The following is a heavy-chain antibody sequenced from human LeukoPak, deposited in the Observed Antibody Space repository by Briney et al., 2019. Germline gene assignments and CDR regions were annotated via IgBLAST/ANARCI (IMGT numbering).Heavy chain of an antibody. D-gene: IGHD3-10*01. CDR2: ISSSSSYI. Sequence: PGGSLRLSCAASGFTFSSYSMNWVRQAPGKGLEWVSSISSSSSYIYYADSVKGRFTISRDNAKNSLYLQMNSLRAEDTAVYYCARDVPRGRGDYYYGMGVWGQGTTVTVSS. V-gene: IGHV3-21*01. CDR3: ARDVPRGRGDYYYGMGV. J-gene: IGHJ6*02. CDR1: GFTFSSYS.